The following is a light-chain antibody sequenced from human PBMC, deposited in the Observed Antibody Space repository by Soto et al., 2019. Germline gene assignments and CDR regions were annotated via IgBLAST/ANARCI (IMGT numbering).Light chain of an antibody. CDR1: SSDIGAYNY. Sequence: QSALTQPASVSGSPGQSISISCTGTSSDIGAYNYVSWYQQHPGKAPKLIIYEATNRPSGVSERFSGSKTGDTASLTISGLQADDEAEYFCISYKTDDTFVFGSGTKLTVL. CDR3: ISYKTDDTFV. CDR2: EAT. V-gene: IGLV2-14*01. J-gene: IGLJ1*01.